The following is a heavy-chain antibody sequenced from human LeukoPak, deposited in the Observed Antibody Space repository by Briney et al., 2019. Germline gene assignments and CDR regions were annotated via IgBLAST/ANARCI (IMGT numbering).Heavy chain of an antibody. J-gene: IGHJ4*02. Sequence: GASVKVSCKASGGTFSSYAISWVRQAPGQGLEWMGGIIPIFGTANYAQKFQGRVTITADKSTSTAYMELSSLRSEDTAVYYCARGLLRYFDWTKTFDYWGQGTLVTVSS. CDR3: ARGLLRYFDWTKTFDY. CDR2: IIPIFGTA. CDR1: GGTFSSYA. V-gene: IGHV1-69*06. D-gene: IGHD3-9*01.